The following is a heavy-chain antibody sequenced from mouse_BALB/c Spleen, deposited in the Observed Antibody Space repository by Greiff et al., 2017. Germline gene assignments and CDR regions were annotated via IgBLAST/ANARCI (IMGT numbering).Heavy chain of an antibody. CDR3: ARDSEWTTLVADYYAMDY. V-gene: IGHV5-9-4*01. Sequence: EVQLVESGGGLVKPGGSLKLSCAASGFTFSSYAMSWVRQSPEKRLEWVAEISSGGSYTYYPDTVTGRFTISRDNAKNTLYLEMSSLRSEDTAMYYCARDSEWTTLVADYYAMDYWGQGTSVTVSS. CDR1: GFTFSSYA. D-gene: IGHD1-1*01. J-gene: IGHJ4*01. CDR2: ISSGGSYT.